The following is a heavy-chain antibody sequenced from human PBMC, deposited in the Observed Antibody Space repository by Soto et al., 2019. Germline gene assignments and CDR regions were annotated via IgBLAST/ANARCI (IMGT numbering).Heavy chain of an antibody. J-gene: IGHJ4*02. V-gene: IGHV1-18*01. Sequence: ASGKVSCKASGYTFTNYGISWVRQAPGQGLEWMGWISAYNGNTNYAQKLQGRVTMTTDTSTSTAYMELRSLRSDDTAVYYCARVYGSGLDLDYWGQGTLVTVSP. CDR2: ISAYNGNT. D-gene: IGHD3-10*01. CDR3: ARVYGSGLDLDY. CDR1: GYTFTNYG.